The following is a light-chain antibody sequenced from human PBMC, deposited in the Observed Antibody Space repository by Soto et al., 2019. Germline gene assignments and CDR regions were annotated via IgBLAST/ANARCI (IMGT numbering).Light chain of an antibody. Sequence: QPVLTQPPSASGTPGQRVTISCSGSSSNIGSNYVYWYQQLPGTAPKLLIYRNNQRPSGVPDRYSASKSGTSASLAISGLRSEDEADYYCAAWDDSLSGVVFGGGTKLTVL. CDR1: SSNIGSNY. J-gene: IGLJ2*01. V-gene: IGLV1-47*01. CDR3: AAWDDSLSGVV. CDR2: RNN.